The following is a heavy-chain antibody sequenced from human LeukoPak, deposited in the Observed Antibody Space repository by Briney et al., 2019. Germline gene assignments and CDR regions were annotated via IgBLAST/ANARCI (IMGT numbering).Heavy chain of an antibody. D-gene: IGHD3-22*01. CDR1: GFTFDDYA. CDR3: AKDDYYDTSGYRD. V-gene: IGHV3-30*18. J-gene: IGHJ4*02. Sequence: QPGRSLRLSCAASGFTFDDYAMHWVRQAPGKGLEWVAVISYDVGKKYYADSVKGRFTISRDNSKNTLYLQMNSLRAEDTAVYYCAKDDYYDTSGYRDWGQGTLVTVSS. CDR2: ISYDVGKK.